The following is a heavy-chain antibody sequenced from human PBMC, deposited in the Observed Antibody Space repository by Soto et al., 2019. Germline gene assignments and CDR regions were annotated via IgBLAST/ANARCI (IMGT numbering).Heavy chain of an antibody. CDR3: ANIRDY. Sequence: QVQLVESGGGVVQPGRSLRLSCAASGFTFSSYGMHWVRQAPGKGLEWVAVISYDGSNKYYADSVKGRFTISRDNSKNTLYLQMNSLGAEDTAVYYCANIRDYWGQGTLVTVSS. CDR2: ISYDGSNK. D-gene: IGHD1-20*01. CDR1: GFTFSSYG. V-gene: IGHV3-30*18. J-gene: IGHJ4*02.